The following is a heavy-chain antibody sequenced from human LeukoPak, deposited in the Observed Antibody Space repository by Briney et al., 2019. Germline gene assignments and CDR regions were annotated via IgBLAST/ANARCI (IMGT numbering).Heavy chain of an antibody. CDR2: ISGSGGST. Sequence: TGGSLRLSCAASGFTFSSYAMSCVRQAPGKGLEWVPAISGSGGSTYYADSVKGRFTISRDNSKNTLYLQINSLRAEDTAVYYCATQDIVVVPAAIDYYYYGMDVWGQGTTVTVSS. D-gene: IGHD2-2*01. J-gene: IGHJ6*02. V-gene: IGHV3-23*01. CDR3: ATQDIVVVPAAIDYYYYGMDV. CDR1: GFTFSSYA.